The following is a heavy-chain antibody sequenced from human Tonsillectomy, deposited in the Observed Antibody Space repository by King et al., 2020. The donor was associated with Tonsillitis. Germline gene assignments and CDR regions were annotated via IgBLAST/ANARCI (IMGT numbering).Heavy chain of an antibody. CDR1: GGTFNSYA. J-gene: IGHJ5*02. Sequence: VQLVESGAEVKKPGSSVKVSCKASGGTFNSYAVSWVRQAPGQGLEWMGRIIPIVGIPKYAQRFQGRVTITADKSAITAYMELSSLRSEDTAVYYCARGGGNWNGSPNWFDPWGQETLVTVPS. CDR2: IIPIVGIP. CDR3: ARGGGNWNGSPNWFDP. D-gene: IGHD1-1*01. V-gene: IGHV1-69*09.